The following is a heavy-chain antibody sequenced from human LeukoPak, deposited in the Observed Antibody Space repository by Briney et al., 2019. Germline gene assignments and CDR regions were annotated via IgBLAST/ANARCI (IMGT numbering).Heavy chain of an antibody. V-gene: IGHV3-30*02. CDR1: GFTFSSYS. J-gene: IGHJ6*04. Sequence: GGSLRLSCAASGFTFSSYSMNWVRQAPGKGLEWVAFIRYDGSNKYYAESVKGRFTISRDNSKNTVYVQMNSLRAEDTAVYYCTKDLNYAIDVWGKGTTVTISS. CDR2: IRYDGSNK. CDR3: TKDLNYAIDV.